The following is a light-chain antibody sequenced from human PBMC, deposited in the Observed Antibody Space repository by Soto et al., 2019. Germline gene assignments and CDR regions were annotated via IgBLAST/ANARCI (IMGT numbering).Light chain of an antibody. V-gene: IGKV1-5*03. J-gene: IGKJ1*01. CDR1: QSISSW. Sequence: DIQMTQSPSTLSASVGDRVTITCRASQSISSWLAWYQQKPGKAPKLLIYKASTLQSGVPSRFSGSGSGTEFTLAISSLQPDDSATYYCQQYNDNWTFSQGTKVEIK. CDR2: KAS. CDR3: QQYNDNWT.